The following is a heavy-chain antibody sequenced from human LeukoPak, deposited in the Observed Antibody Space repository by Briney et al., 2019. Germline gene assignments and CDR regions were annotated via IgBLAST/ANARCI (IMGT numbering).Heavy chain of an antibody. CDR3: ARDGSGSYSASFDY. Sequence: GGFLRLSCTVSEFTFSDYYMSWIRQAPGKGLEWVSYIVSSGSVKYYADSVKGRFTISRDNAKNSLYLQMNSLRAEDTAVYYCARDGSGSYSASFDYWGQGTLVTVSS. CDR1: EFTFSDYY. J-gene: IGHJ4*02. V-gene: IGHV3-11*04. D-gene: IGHD3-10*01. CDR2: IVSSGSVK.